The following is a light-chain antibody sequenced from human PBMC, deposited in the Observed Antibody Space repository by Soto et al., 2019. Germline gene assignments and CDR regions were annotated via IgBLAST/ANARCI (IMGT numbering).Light chain of an antibody. CDR3: QQYNNWPWT. CDR1: QSVSSN. J-gene: IGKJ1*01. CDR2: GAS. V-gene: IGKV3-15*01. Sequence: EIVLTQSPGTLSLSPGERATLSCRASQSVSSNLAWYQQKPGQAPRLLIYGASTRATGIPARFSGSGSGTEFTLTISSPQSEDFAVYYCQQYNNWPWTFGQGTKVDIK.